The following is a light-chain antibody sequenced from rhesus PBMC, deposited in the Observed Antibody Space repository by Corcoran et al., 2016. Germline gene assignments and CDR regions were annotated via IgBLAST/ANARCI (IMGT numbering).Light chain of an antibody. CDR3: PQHENSPYS. J-gene: IGKJ2*01. CDR2: SAS. CDR1: QGISNW. Sequence: DIQMTQSPSSLSASIGDRVTITCRASQGISNWLAWYQQKPGKAPNLLIDSASNLQTGVPSRVSGGGSGTDFTLTIRSLQSEDIATYYCPQHENSPYSFGQGTKVEIK. V-gene: IGKV1-69*01.